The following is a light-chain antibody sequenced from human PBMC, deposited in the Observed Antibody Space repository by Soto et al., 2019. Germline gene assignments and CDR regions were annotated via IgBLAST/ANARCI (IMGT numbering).Light chain of an antibody. Sequence: QSALTQPRSVSGSPGQSVTISCTGTNSDVGGYNFVSWYQQYPGKVPKLMIYDVSKRSSGVHDRFSGFKSGNTASLTISGLQAEDEADYYCCSYADSFYVFGSGTKVTVL. CDR2: DVS. J-gene: IGLJ1*01. V-gene: IGLV2-11*01. CDR1: NSDVGGYNF. CDR3: CSYADSFYV.